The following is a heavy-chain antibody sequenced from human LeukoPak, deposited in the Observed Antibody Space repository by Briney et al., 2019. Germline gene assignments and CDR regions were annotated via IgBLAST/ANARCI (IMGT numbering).Heavy chain of an antibody. CDR3: AKDIRAVAGAAFDI. J-gene: IGHJ3*02. Sequence: PGGSLRLSCAASGFTFDDYAMHWVRQAPGKGLEWVSGISWNSGSIGYADSVKGRFTISRDNAKNSLYLQMNSLRAEDMALYYCAKDIRAVAGAAFDIWGQGTMVTVSS. CDR2: ISWNSGSI. CDR1: GFTFDDYA. V-gene: IGHV3-9*03. D-gene: IGHD6-19*01.